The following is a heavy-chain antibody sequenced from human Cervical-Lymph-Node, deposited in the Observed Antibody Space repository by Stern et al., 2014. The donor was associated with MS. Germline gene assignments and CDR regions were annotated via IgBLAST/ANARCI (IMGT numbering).Heavy chain of an antibody. CDR2: IYHSGST. Sequence: HEQLQESVPGLVKPSGTLYLTCAVSGGSISSGYLWSWVLQPPGKGLGWIGDIYHSGSTNYNPSLKSRVTISEEPYHYHVYPTLNSVNAADTAVYYCARNGGNYAFDYWGQGTLVAVSS. V-gene: IGHV4-4*02. J-gene: IGHJ4*02. CDR1: GGSISSGYL. D-gene: IGHD4-23*01. CDR3: ARNGGNYAFDY.